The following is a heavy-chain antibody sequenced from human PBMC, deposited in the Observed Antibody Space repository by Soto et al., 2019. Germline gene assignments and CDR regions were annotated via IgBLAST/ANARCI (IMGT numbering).Heavy chain of an antibody. D-gene: IGHD2-15*01. CDR3: TKRGCTSSHCYSNC. CDR2: IRGSDGST. CDR1: GFAFSTYA. Sequence: EVHLLESGGGLVQRGGSLRLSCAASGFAFSTYAMTWVRQVPGKGLEWVSSIRGSDGSTYYADSVRGRFTISRDDSKSTLYLQMNSLRVEDTATSYCTKRGCTSSHCYSNCWGQGTLVTVSS. V-gene: IGHV3-23*01. J-gene: IGHJ4*02.